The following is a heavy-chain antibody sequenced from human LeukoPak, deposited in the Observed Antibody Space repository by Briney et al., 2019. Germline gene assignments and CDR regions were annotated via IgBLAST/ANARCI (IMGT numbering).Heavy chain of an antibody. D-gene: IGHD3-3*01. CDR2: IYTSGST. V-gene: IGHV4-61*02. CDR3: AREIWDDFWSGYSGRAFDI. CDR1: GGSISSGSYY. J-gene: IGHJ3*02. Sequence: SETLSLTCTVSGGSISSGSYYWSCIRQPAGKGLEWIGRIYTSGSTNYNPSLKSRVTISVDTSKHQFSLKLSSVTAADTAVYYCAREIWDDFWSGYSGRAFDIWGRGTMVTVSS.